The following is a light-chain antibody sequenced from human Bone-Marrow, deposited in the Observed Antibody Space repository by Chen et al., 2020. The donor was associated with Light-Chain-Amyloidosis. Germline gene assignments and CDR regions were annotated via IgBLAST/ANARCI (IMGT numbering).Light chain of an antibody. CDR2: DDS. CDR3: QVWDRSSDRPV. Sequence: SYVLTQPSSVSVAPGQTAPIAGGGNNIGSTSVHWYQQMPGQAPLLVVYDDSDRPSGIPERLSGSNSGNTATLTISRVEAGDEADYYCQVWDRSSDRPVFGGGTKLTVL. J-gene: IGLJ3*02. V-gene: IGLV3-21*02. CDR1: NIGSTS.